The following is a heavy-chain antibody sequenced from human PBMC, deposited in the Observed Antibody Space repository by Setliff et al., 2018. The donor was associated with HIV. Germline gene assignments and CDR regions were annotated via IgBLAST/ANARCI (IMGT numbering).Heavy chain of an antibody. CDR1: GGSIRSGNYY. D-gene: IGHD6-6*01. CDR2: IYTSGST. V-gene: IGHV4-61*09. J-gene: IGHJ4*02. CDR3: ARDLLGSSSLVDY. Sequence: LSLTCTVSGGSIRSGNYYWTWIRQPAGKGLEWIGQIYTSGSTNYNPSLKSRVTISVDTSKNQISLKLNSVTAADTAVYYCARDLLGSSSLVDYWGQGTLVTVSS.